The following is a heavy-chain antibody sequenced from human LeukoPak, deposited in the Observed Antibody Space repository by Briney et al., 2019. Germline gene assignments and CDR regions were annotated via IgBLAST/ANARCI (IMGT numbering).Heavy chain of an antibody. V-gene: IGHV4-4*02. D-gene: IGHD3-10*01. CDR1: GGSISSSNW. CDR3: ARAGNTMVRGVDGAFDI. CDR2: IYHSGST. J-gene: IGHJ3*02. Sequence: SETLSLTCAVSGGSISSSNWWSWVRQPPGKGLEWIGEIYHSGSTNYNPSLKSRVTISVDKSKNQFSLKLSSVTAADTAVYYCARAGNTMVRGVDGAFDIWGQGTMVTVSS.